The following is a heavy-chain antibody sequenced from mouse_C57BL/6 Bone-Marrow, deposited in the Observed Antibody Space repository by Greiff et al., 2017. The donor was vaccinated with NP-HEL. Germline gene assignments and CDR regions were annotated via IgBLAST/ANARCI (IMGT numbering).Heavy chain of an antibody. Sequence: VQLQQSGAELVKPGASVKISCKASGYEFSNYWMNWVKQRPGKGLEWIGQIYPGDGDTNYNGKFKDKATLTADKSSSTAYMQLSRLTSEESAVYFCARGAYRGQGTLGTVPA. V-gene: IGHV1-80*01. CDR2: IYPGDGDT. CDR1: GYEFSNYW. J-gene: IGHJ3*01. CDR3: ARGAY.